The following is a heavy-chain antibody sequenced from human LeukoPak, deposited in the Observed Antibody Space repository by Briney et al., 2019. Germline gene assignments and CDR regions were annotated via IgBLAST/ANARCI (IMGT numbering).Heavy chain of an antibody. V-gene: IGHV4-34*01. D-gene: IGHD1-26*01. J-gene: IGHJ6*02. CDR2: IYYSGST. CDR1: GGSFSGYY. CDR3: ANRGRKGYYYGMDV. Sequence: SETLPLTCAVYGGSFSGYYWSWIRQPPRKGLEWIGSIYYSGSTYYNPSLKSRVTISVDTSKNQFSLKLSSVTAADTAVYYCANRGRKGYYYGMDVWGQGTTVTVSS.